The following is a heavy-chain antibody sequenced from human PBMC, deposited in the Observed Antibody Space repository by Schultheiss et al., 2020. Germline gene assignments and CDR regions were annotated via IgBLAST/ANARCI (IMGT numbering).Heavy chain of an antibody. Sequence: SETLSLTCAVYGGSFSGYYWSWIRQPPGKGLEWIGSIYHSGSTYYNPSLKSRVTISVDTSKNQFSLKLSSVTAADTAVYYCARDNPSGSSFDYWGQGTLVTVSA. CDR1: GGSFSGYY. CDR2: IYHSGST. V-gene: IGHV4-34*01. D-gene: IGHD3-22*01. J-gene: IGHJ4*02. CDR3: ARDNPSGSSFDY.